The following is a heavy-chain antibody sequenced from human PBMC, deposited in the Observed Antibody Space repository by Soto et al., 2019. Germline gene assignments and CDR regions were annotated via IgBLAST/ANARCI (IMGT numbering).Heavy chain of an antibody. J-gene: IGHJ4*02. V-gene: IGHV3-23*01. Sequence: PGGSLRLSCAASGFTFSSYAMSWVRQAPGKGLEWVSAISGSGGSTYYAGSVKGRFTISRDNSKNTLYLQMNSLRAEDAAVYYCAKPGGITGTIRNQHFDYWGQGTLVTVSS. CDR2: ISGSGGST. D-gene: IGHD1-7*01. CDR3: AKPGGITGTIRNQHFDY. CDR1: GFTFSSYA.